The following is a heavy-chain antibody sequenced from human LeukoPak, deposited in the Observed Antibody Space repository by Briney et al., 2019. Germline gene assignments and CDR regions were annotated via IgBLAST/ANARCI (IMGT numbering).Heavy chain of an antibody. J-gene: IGHJ4*02. V-gene: IGHV3-48*04. CDR1: GFTFSSYS. Sequence: PGGSLRLSCAASGFTFSSYSMNWVRQAPGKGLEWVSYITSSGDIKTYADPVKGRFTMSRDDAKNSVYLQMNSLRPEDTAVYYCARHIYGDEDFDYWGQGTLVSVSS. CDR3: ARHIYGDEDFDY. D-gene: IGHD2-21*01. CDR2: ITSSGDIK.